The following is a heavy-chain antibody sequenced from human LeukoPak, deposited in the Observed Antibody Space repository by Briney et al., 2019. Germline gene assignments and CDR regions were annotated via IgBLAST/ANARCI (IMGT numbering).Heavy chain of an antibody. Sequence: SETLSLTCTVSGGSISSYYWSWIRQPPGKGLEWIGYIYYSGSTNYNPSLKSRVTISVDTSKNQFSLKLSSVTAADTAVYYCARGISRYDSSGYYFNYYYYYMDVWGKGTTVTVSS. D-gene: IGHD3-22*01. CDR1: GGSISSYY. CDR3: ARGISRYDSSGYYFNYYYYYMDV. CDR2: IYYSGST. J-gene: IGHJ6*03. V-gene: IGHV4-59*01.